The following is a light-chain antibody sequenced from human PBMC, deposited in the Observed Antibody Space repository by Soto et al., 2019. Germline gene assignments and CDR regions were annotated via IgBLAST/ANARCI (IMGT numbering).Light chain of an antibody. CDR3: GTWHNSLSPV. J-gene: IGLJ2*01. V-gene: IGLV2-11*01. Sequence: QSALTQPRSVSGSPGQSVTICCTGTRSDVGGYKYVSWYQHHPGKAPKVMIYDVSKRPSGVPDRFSGSKSGNTASLTISGLQAEVEADYYFGTWHNSLSPVFGGGTKLTVL. CDR1: RSDVGGYKY. CDR2: DVS.